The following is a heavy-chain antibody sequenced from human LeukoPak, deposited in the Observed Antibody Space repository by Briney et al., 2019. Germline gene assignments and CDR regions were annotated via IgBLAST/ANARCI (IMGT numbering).Heavy chain of an antibody. CDR3: ARETYCSSLYFDY. D-gene: IGHD6-13*01. Sequence: ASVKVSCKASGYTFTGYYMHWVRQAPGQGLEWMGRINPNSGGTNYAQKFQGRVTMTRDTSISTAYMELSRLRSDDTAVYYCARETYCSSLYFDYWGQGTLVTVSS. CDR2: INPNSGGT. J-gene: IGHJ4*02. CDR1: GYTFTGYY. V-gene: IGHV1-2*06.